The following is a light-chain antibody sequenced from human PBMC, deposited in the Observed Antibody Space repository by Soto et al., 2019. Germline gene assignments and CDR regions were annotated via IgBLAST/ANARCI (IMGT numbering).Light chain of an antibody. CDR1: SSNIGINA. CDR3: ATWDDTLNGVV. J-gene: IGLJ3*02. Sequence: QAVVTQPPSASGTPGQRVTISCSGSSSNIGINAVNWYQQLPGTAPKLLIYGNNQRPSGVADRFSGSKSGTSASLAISGLQSDDETDYYCATWDDTLNGVVFGGGTKLTVL. CDR2: GNN. V-gene: IGLV1-44*01.